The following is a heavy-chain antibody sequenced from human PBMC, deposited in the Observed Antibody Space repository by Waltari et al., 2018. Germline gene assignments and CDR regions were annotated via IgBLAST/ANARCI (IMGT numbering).Heavy chain of an antibody. CDR1: GGSISSSRYY. J-gene: IGHJ4*02. Sequence: QLQLQESGPGLVKPSETLSLTCTVSGGSISSSRYYWGWIRQPQGKGLEWIGSIYYSGSTYYNPSLKSRVTISVDTSKNQFSLKLSSVTAADTAVYYCASTVYYDSSGWTYYFDYWGQGTLVTVSS. D-gene: IGHD3-22*01. CDR2: IYYSGST. CDR3: ASTVYYDSSGWTYYFDY. V-gene: IGHV4-39*01.